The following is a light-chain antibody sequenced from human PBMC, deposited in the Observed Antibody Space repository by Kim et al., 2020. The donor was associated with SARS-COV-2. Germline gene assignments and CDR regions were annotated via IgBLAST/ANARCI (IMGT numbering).Light chain of an antibody. CDR2: SAS. CDR3: KRSYSAPGR. CDR1: RGISTY. V-gene: IGKV1-39*01. J-gene: IGKJ1*01. Sequence: ASVGDRGAITGRASRGISTYLNWYQLKPGKGPKLLIISASSLQSGVPSRFRGSGSGTDFTLTISSLQPEDFATYYCKRSYSAPGRLGEGTKVDIK.